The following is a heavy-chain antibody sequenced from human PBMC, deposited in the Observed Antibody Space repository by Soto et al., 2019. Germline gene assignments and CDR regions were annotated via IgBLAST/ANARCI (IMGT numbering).Heavy chain of an antibody. Sequence: LETLSLTCTVSGGSISSSSYYWGWIRQPPGKGLEWIGSIYYSGSTYYNPSLKSRVTISVDTSKNQFSLKLSSVTAADTAVYYCARHSVYCSGGSCYSFTGYNWFDPWGQGTLVTVSS. CDR3: ARHSVYCSGGSCYSFTGYNWFDP. CDR1: GGSISSSSYY. D-gene: IGHD2-15*01. CDR2: IYYSGST. V-gene: IGHV4-39*01. J-gene: IGHJ5*02.